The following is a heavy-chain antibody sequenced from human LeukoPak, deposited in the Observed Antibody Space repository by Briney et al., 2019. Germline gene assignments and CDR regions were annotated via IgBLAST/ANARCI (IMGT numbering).Heavy chain of an antibody. CDR2: IYSGGTT. J-gene: IGHJ3*02. CDR3: AREAGRMYAFDI. V-gene: IGHV3-66*01. CDR1: GFTVSSNY. Sequence: GGSLRLSCAASGFTVSSNYMSWVRQAPGKGPEWVSIIYSGGTTYYADSVKGRFTISRDNSKNTLYLQMNSLRAEDTAVYYCAREAGRMYAFDIWGQGTMVTVSS.